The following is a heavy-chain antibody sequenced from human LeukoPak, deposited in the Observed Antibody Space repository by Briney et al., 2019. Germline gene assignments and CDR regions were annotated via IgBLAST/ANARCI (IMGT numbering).Heavy chain of an antibody. V-gene: IGHV4-59*01. CDR2: IYHSGST. CDR1: AGSISSYY. J-gene: IGHJ4*02. Sequence: PSETLSLTCTVSAGSISSYYWTWIRQPPGKGLEWIGYIYHSGSTNYNPSLKSRVTISVDTSKNQFSLKLSSVTAADTAVYYCAKSLGDYFDYWGQGTLVTVSS. CDR3: AKSLGDYFDY.